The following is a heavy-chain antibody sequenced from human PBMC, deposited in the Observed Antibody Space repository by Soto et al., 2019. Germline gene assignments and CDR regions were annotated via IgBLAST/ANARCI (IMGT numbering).Heavy chain of an antibody. CDR2: IYYSGST. J-gene: IGHJ4*02. D-gene: IGHD6-13*01. Sequence: TLSLTCTVSGGSISSYYWSWIRQPPGKGLEWIGYIYYSGSTNYNPSLKSRVTISVDTSKNQFSLKLSSVTAADTAVYYCARQSGYSSGWYLDWGQRALVTISS. CDR1: GGSISSYY. V-gene: IGHV4-59*08. CDR3: ARQSGYSSGWYLD.